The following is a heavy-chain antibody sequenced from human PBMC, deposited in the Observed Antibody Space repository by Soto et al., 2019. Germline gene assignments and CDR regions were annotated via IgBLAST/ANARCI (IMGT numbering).Heavy chain of an antibody. CDR2: ISSSSSTI. Sequence: EVQLVESGGGLVQPGGSLRLSCAASGFTFSSYSMNWVRQAPGKGLEWVSYISSSSSTIYYADSVKGRFTISRDNAKNSLYLQTNSLRAEDTAVYYCARDSGYSYGPFDYWGQGTLVTVSS. CDR3: ARDSGYSYGPFDY. D-gene: IGHD5-18*01. V-gene: IGHV3-48*01. J-gene: IGHJ4*02. CDR1: GFTFSSYS.